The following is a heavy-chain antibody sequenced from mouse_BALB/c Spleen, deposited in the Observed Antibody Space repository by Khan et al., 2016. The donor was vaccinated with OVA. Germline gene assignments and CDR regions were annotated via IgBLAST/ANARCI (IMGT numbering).Heavy chain of an antibody. CDR2: ILLGSGSP. D-gene: IGHD2-3*01. Sequence: QVRLQQSGTELLKPGASVKISCKATGYTFTSYWIEWVKQRPGHGLEWIGEILLGSGSPNYNERFMGKATFTADTSSNTAYMQLSSLTSEDSAVYYCSRQGGGYFSWFAYWGQGTQVTVSA. CDR1: GYTFTSYW. V-gene: IGHV1-9*01. J-gene: IGHJ3*01. CDR3: SRQGGGYFSWFAY.